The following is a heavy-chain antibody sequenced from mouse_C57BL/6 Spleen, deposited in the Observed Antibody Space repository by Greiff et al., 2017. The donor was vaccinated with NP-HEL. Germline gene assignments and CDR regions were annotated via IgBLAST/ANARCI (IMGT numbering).Heavy chain of an antibody. J-gene: IGHJ4*01. CDR3: ARTGDGSGAMDY. D-gene: IGHD1-1*01. V-gene: IGHV1-26*01. Sequence: VQLQQSGPELVKPGASVKISCKASGYTFTDYYMNWVKQSHGKSLEWIGDINPNNGGTSYNQKFKGKATLTVDKSSSTAYMELRSLTSEDSAVYYCARTGDGSGAMDYWGQGTSVTVSS. CDR1: GYTFTDYY. CDR2: INPNNGGT.